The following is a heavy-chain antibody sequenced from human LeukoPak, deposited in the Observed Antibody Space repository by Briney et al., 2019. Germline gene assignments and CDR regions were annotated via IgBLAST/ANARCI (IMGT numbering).Heavy chain of an antibody. J-gene: IGHJ4*02. CDR1: GVSLIDGGYF. CDR3: ASGREVGATAAYYFDY. D-gene: IGHD1-26*01. Sequence: SQTLSLTCTVSGVSLIDGGYFWTWLRRPAGKGLEWIGRVSTSGTTNYNPSLKSRVTISEDASKNQFSLRLTSVTAADTAVYYCASGREVGATAAYYFDYWGQGTLVTVSS. CDR2: VSTSGTT. V-gene: IGHV4-61*02.